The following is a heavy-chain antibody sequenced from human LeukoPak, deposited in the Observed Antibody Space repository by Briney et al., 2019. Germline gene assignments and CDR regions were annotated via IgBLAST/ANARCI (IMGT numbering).Heavy chain of an antibody. V-gene: IGHV1-69*05. CDR1: GGTFSSYA. Sequence: SVKASCKASGGTFSSYAISWVRQAPGQGLEWMGGIIPIFGTANYAQKFQGRVTITTDESTSTAYMELSSLRSEDTAVYYCARDSLHRVATISPHFDYWGQGTLVTVSS. J-gene: IGHJ4*02. D-gene: IGHD5-12*01. CDR3: ARDSLHRVATISPHFDY. CDR2: IIPIFGTA.